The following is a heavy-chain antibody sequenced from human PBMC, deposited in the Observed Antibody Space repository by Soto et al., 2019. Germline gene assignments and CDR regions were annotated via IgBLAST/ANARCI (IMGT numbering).Heavy chain of an antibody. D-gene: IGHD3-16*01. Sequence: GSLRLSCVGSGFTFSDYYMGWIRQAPGKGLEWVSYISSRAATIYYADSVKGRFTISRDNAKSSLYLQMNSLTAEDTGVYYCARTWIRFGPNDYWGQGAPVTVSS. CDR3: ARTWIRFGPNDY. CDR1: GFTFSDYY. V-gene: IGHV3-11*01. J-gene: IGHJ4*02. CDR2: ISSRAATI.